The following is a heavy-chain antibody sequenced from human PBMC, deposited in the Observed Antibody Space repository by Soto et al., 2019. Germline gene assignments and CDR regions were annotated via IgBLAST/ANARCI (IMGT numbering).Heavy chain of an antibody. Sequence: QITLQASGPALVRPTETLMLTCTYSGFSLTTSGVGFGWVRQPPGKALEWLAVIYWDDDKRYAPSLRGRLTITKDTSKNQVVLGMTHMLPMDTGTYYCARRLEQSGSSWDSGAFDIWGQGTVVAVS. CDR2: IYWDDDK. J-gene: IGHJ3*02. D-gene: IGHD6-6*01. CDR3: ARRLEQSGSSWDSGAFDI. V-gene: IGHV2-5*05. CDR1: GFSLTTSGVG.